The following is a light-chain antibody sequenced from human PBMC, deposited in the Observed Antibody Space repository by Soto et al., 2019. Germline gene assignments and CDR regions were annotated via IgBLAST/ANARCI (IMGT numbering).Light chain of an antibody. V-gene: IGLV2-14*01. CDR3: SSHASSTVV. CDR2: DVS. CDR1: SSDVGAYNY. Sequence: QSALTQPASVSGSPGQSLTISCTGTSSDVGAYNYVSWYQQHPGKAPKLIIHDVSNRPSGVSNRFSASKSGNTASLTISGLQAEDEADYYCSSHASSTVVFGGGTKVTVL. J-gene: IGLJ2*01.